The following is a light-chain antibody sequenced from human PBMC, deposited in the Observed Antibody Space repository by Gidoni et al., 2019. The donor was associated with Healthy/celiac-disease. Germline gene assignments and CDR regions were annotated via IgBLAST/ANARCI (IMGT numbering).Light chain of an antibody. CDR3: QQCYSTPWT. Sequence: DIQMTQSPSSLSASVGDRVTITCRASQSISSYLNWYQQKPGKAPKLLIYAASSLQRGVPSRFSGSGSGTEFTLTISSLQPVDFATSYCQQCYSTPWTFXQXTKVEIK. V-gene: IGKV1-39*01. CDR2: AAS. CDR1: QSISSY. J-gene: IGKJ1*01.